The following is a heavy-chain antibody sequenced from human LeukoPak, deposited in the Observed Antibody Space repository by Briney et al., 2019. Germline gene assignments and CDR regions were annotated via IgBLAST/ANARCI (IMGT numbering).Heavy chain of an antibody. V-gene: IGHV4-30-2*01. CDR2: IYHSGST. CDR1: GGSISSGGYS. D-gene: IGHD3-22*01. J-gene: IGHJ4*02. CDR3: ARGKPEYSSGHILDY. Sequence: SQTLSLTCAVSGGSISSGGYSWSWIRQPPGKGLEWIGYIYHSGSTYYNPSLKSRVSISVDRSKNQFSLKLSYVTAADTAVYYCARGKPEYSSGHILDYWGQGTLVTVSS.